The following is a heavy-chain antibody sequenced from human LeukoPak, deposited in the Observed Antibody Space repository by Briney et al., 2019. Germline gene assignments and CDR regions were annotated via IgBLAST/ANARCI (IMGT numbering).Heavy chain of an antibody. CDR3: ARDYYDSSGYYYPFDY. D-gene: IGHD3-22*01. J-gene: IGHJ4*02. CDR2: IYTSGST. CDR1: GGSISSYY. Sequence: PSETLSLTCTVSGGSISSYYWSWIRQPAGKGLEWIGRIYTSGSTNYNPSLKSRVTMSVDTSKNQFSLKLRSVTAADTAVYYCARDYYDSSGYYYPFDYWGQGTLVTVSS. V-gene: IGHV4-4*07.